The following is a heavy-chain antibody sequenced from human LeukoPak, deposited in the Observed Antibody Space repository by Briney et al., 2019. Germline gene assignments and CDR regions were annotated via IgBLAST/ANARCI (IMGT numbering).Heavy chain of an antibody. Sequence: SVKVSCKASGGTFSSYAISWVRQAPGQGLEWMRGIIPIFGTANYAQKFQGRVTITADESTSTAYMELSSLRSEDTAVYYCAGCLVRGVIIKGNWFDPWGQGTLVTVSS. V-gene: IGHV1-69*01. CDR2: IIPIFGTA. CDR3: AGCLVRGVIIKGNWFDP. CDR1: GGTFSSYA. D-gene: IGHD3-10*01. J-gene: IGHJ5*02.